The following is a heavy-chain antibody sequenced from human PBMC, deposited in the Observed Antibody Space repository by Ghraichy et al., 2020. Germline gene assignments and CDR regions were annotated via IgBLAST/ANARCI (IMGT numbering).Heavy chain of an antibody. Sequence: SETLSLTCTVSGGSISSYYWSWIRQPPGKGLEWIGYIYYSGSTNYNPSLKSRVTISVDTSKNQFSLKLSSVTAADTAVYYCARERWLQWYNWFDPWGQGTLVTVSS. CDR3: ARERWLQWYNWFDP. V-gene: IGHV4-59*01. D-gene: IGHD5-24*01. CDR1: GGSISSYY. J-gene: IGHJ5*02. CDR2: IYYSGST.